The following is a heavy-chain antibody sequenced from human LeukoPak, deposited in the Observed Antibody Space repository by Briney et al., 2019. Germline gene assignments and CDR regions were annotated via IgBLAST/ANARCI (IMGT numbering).Heavy chain of an antibody. D-gene: IGHD6-13*01. CDR2: IYNSGST. V-gene: IGHV4-39*07. CDR1: GGSISSSSYY. J-gene: IGHJ5*02. Sequence: SETLSLTCTVSGGSISSSSYYWGWIRQPPGKGLEWIGSIYNSGSTYYNPSLKSRVTISADTSKNQFSLKLRSVTAADTAMYYCARAYSSSWYYNWFDPWGQGTLVTVSS. CDR3: ARAYSSSWYYNWFDP.